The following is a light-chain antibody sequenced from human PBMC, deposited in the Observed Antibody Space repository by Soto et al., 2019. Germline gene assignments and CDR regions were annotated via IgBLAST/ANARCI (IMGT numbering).Light chain of an antibody. V-gene: IGKV3-15*01. CDR1: QSVRSN. J-gene: IGKJ1*01. Sequence: DIVMTQTPLSLSVTPGQPATLSCRASQSVRSNLAWYQQRPGQAPRLLIYAASTRATGIPARFSGSGSGTEFTLTIDSLQSEDFAVYYCQQYNNWPRTFGQGTKVDIK. CDR2: AAS. CDR3: QQYNNWPRT.